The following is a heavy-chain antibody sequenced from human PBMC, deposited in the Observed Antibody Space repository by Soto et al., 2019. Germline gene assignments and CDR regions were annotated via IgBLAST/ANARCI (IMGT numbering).Heavy chain of an antibody. J-gene: IGHJ5*02. CDR2: VYSSGGT. V-gene: IGHV4-4*07. CDR1: GGSMTSYY. CDR3: ARGQRFSDWFDP. Sequence: SETLSLTCTVSGGSMTSYYWTWIRQPAGKGLEWIGRVYSSGGTHYNPSLKSRVTISLDTSKNQFSLRLLSVTDADTAVYFCARGQRFSDWFDPWGQGTLVTAPQ. D-gene: IGHD3-3*01.